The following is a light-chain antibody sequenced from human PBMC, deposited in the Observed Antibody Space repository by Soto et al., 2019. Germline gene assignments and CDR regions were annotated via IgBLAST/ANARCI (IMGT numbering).Light chain of an antibody. CDR1: QSVSSSY. V-gene: IGKV3-20*01. Sequence: EIVLTQSPGTLSLSPGERATLSCRASQSVSSSYLAWYQQKPGQAPRLLIYGASGRATGIPDRFSGSGSGTDFTFTISRLEPEDFAVYYCQQYGSSPMYTFGQGTKQEIK. CDR3: QQYGSSPMYT. CDR2: GAS. J-gene: IGKJ2*01.